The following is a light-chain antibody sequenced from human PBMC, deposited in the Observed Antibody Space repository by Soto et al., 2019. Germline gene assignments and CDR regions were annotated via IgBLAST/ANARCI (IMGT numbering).Light chain of an antibody. CDR3: QSADYSGTYVV. CDR1: TLPKQF. J-gene: IGLJ3*02. CDR2: KDS. V-gene: IGLV3-25*03. Sequence: SYELTQPPSVSVSLGQTAEITCSGDTLPKQFAYWYQRKPGQAPLLVISKDSERPSGIPERFSGSSSGTTVTLTVSGVQAEDEADYYCQSADYSGTYVVFGGGTKLTVL.